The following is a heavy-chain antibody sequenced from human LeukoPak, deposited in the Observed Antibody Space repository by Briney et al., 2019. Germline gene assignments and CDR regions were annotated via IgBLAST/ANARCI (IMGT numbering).Heavy chain of an antibody. CDR1: GFTFSDYY. V-gene: IGHV3-11*05. J-gene: IGHJ4*02. D-gene: IGHD6-19*01. CDR2: ISSSSSYT. Sequence: NPGESLRLSCAASGFTFSDYYMSWIRQAPGKGLEWVSYISSSSSYTNYADSVKGRFTISRDNAKNSLYLQMNSLRAEDTAVYYCARDRDSSGWYGGVYWGQGTLVTVSS. CDR3: ARDRDSSGWYGGVY.